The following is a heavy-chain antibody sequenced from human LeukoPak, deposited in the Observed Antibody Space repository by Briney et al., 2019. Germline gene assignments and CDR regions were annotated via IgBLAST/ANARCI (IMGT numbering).Heavy chain of an antibody. J-gene: IGHJ6*03. CDR2: ISYDGSNR. CDR1: GFTFSSYA. Sequence: GGSLRLSCAASGFTFSSYAMHWGRQAAGKGLEWVAVISYDGSNRYYADSVKGRFTISRDNSKNTLYPQMNSLKTEDTAVYYCTGGFGIMITFGGVIVKGYYYYMDVWGKGTTVTVSS. V-gene: IGHV3-30-3*01. D-gene: IGHD3-16*02. CDR3: TGGFGIMITFGGVIVKGYYYYMDV.